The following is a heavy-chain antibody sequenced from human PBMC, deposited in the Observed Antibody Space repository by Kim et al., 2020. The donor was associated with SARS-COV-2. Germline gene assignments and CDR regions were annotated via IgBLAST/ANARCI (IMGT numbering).Heavy chain of an antibody. CDR3: TTEKKGYSGYEATVTTYYYYYGMDV. Sequence: GGSLRLSCAASGFTFSNAWMSWVRQAPGKGLEWVGRIKSKTDGGTTDYAAPVKGRFTISRDDSKNTLYLQMNSLKTEDTAVYYCTTEKKGYSGYEATVTTYYYYYGMDVWGQGTTVTVSS. V-gene: IGHV3-15*01. CDR1: GFTFSNAW. CDR2: IKSKTDGGTT. D-gene: IGHD5-12*01. J-gene: IGHJ6*02.